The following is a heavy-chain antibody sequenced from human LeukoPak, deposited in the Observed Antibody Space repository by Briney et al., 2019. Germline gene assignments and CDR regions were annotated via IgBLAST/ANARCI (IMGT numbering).Heavy chain of an antibody. J-gene: IGHJ4*02. D-gene: IGHD5-24*01. CDR2: ISSSGSII. Sequence: GGSLRLSCAASGFTFSSYSMNWVRQAPGKGLEWVSYISSSGSIIYYADSVKGRFTISRDNSKNTLYLQMNSLRAEDTAVYYCAKDADGYNYYFDYWGQGTLVTVSS. CDR1: GFTFSSYS. V-gene: IGHV3-48*01. CDR3: AKDADGYNYYFDY.